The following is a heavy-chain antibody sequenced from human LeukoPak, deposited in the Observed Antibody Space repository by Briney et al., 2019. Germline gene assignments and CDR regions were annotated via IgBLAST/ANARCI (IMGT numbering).Heavy chain of an antibody. CDR3: ARVHVYSSSFDP. J-gene: IGHJ5*02. Sequence: QTGGPLRLSCAASGFTVSSNYMSWVRQAPGKGLEWVSVIYSGGSTYYADSVKGRFTISRDNSKNTLYLQMNSLRAEDTAVYYCARVHVYSSSFDPWGQGTLVTVSS. V-gene: IGHV3-66*01. CDR1: GFTVSSNY. CDR2: IYSGGST. D-gene: IGHD6-6*01.